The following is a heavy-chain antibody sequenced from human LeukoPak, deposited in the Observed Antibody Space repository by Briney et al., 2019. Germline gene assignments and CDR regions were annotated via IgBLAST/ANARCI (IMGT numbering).Heavy chain of an antibody. CDR3: AKTKGHGYGYYFDY. V-gene: IGHV3-30*18. D-gene: IGHD5-18*01. CDR2: MSYDGFNK. CDR1: GFTFSSYA. J-gene: IGHJ4*02. Sequence: GGSLRLSCAASGFTFSSYAMHWVRQSLGKGLEWVAVMSYDGFNKYYADSVKGRFTISRDNSKNTLYLQMNSLRAEDTAVYYCAKTKGHGYGYYFDYWGQGTLVTVSS.